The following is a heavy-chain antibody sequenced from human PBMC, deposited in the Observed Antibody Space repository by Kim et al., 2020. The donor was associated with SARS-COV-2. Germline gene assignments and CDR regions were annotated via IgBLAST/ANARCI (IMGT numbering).Heavy chain of an antibody. V-gene: IGHV3-74*01. D-gene: IGHD1-26*01. J-gene: IGHJ4*02. CDR3: ASRRYTGTYYYFDY. Sequence: GGSLRLSCAASGFTFSSYWMHWVRQPPGKGLVWVSRINSDGGTTSYADSVKGRFTISRDNAKSTLDLQMNSLRAEDTAVYYCASRRYTGTYYYFDYWGQGTLVTVSS. CDR1: GFTFSSYW. CDR2: INSDGGTT.